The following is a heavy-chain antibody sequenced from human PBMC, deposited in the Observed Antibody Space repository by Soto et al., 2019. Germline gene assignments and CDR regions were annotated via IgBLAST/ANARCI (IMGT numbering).Heavy chain of an antibody. V-gene: IGHV5-51*01. Sequence: PGESLKISCKGSGYSFTSYWIGWVRQMPGEGLKWMGLVYPGDSDTRYSPSFQGQVTISADKSINTAYLQWSSLKASDTAMYYCVRRLGTVTAFDYWGQGILVTVSS. CDR2: VYPGDSDT. CDR1: GYSFTSYW. CDR3: VRRLGTVTAFDY. J-gene: IGHJ4*02. D-gene: IGHD4-17*01.